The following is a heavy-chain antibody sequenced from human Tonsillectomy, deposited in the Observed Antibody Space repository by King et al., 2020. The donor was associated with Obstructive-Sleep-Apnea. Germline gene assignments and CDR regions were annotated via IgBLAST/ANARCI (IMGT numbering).Heavy chain of an antibody. J-gene: IGHJ4*02. Sequence: VQLQQWGAGLLKPSETLSLTCAVYGGSFSGDYWSWIRQSPGKGLEWFGEINHSGSTNYNPSLKSRVTISVDTSKNQFSLTLSSVTAADTAVYYCAGAPTVDWSQGTLVTVSS. CDR1: GGSFSGDY. CDR2: INHSGST. CDR3: AGAPTVD. V-gene: IGHV4-34*01.